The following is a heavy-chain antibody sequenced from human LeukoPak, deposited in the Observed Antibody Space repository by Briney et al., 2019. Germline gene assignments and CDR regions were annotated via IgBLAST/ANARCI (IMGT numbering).Heavy chain of an antibody. Sequence: GGSLRLSCAASGFTFSTFSMDWVRQAPGRGLQWLSYISSTSNTIYYADSPKGRFTISRDNAKNSLYLQIDSLRAEDTAVYYCAKDRAAFDIWGQGTMVTVSS. D-gene: IGHD3-10*01. V-gene: IGHV3-48*01. J-gene: IGHJ3*02. CDR2: ISSTSNTI. CDR1: GFTFSTFS. CDR3: AKDRAAFDI.